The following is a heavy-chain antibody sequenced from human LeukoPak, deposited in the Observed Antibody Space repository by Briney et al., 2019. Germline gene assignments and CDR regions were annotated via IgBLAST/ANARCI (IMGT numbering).Heavy chain of an antibody. J-gene: IGHJ4*02. V-gene: IGHV1-69*04. D-gene: IGHD6-13*01. CDR3: ARDSSSWYPFDY. CDR1: GGTFSSYT. Sequence: SVKVSCKASGGTFSSYTISWVRQAPGQGLEWMGRIIPILGIANYAQRFQGRVTITADKSTSTAYMELSSLRSEDTAVYYCARDSSSWYPFDYWGQGTLVTVSS. CDR2: IIPILGIA.